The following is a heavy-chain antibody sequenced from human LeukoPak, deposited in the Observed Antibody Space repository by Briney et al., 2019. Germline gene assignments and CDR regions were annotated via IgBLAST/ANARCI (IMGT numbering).Heavy chain of an antibody. Sequence: SETLSLTCTVSGGSISSYYWSWIRQPPGKGLEWIGYIYYSGSTNYNPSLKSRVTISVDKSKNQFSLKLSSVTAADTAVYYCARDRRIAVAGTRRGFDYWGQGTLVTVSS. V-gene: IGHV4-59*12. CDR2: IYYSGST. CDR1: GGSISSYY. CDR3: ARDRRIAVAGTRRGFDY. D-gene: IGHD6-19*01. J-gene: IGHJ4*02.